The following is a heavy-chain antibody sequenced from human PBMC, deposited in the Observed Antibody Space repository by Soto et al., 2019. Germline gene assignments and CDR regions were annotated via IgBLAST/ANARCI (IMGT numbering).Heavy chain of an antibody. CDR3: ARAPGGPAIVGVALASGFDD. CDR2: IFYSGSF. CDR1: GGSISSGTSY. D-gene: IGHD3-3*01. J-gene: IGHJ4*02. Sequence: ASETLSLTCSVSGGSISSGTSYWSWIRQRPGEGLEWIGYIFYSGSFYYTPSLRGRVLILADTSKNQFTLTLSSVTAADTAVYFCARAPGGPAIVGVALASGFDDWGQGTLVTVSS. V-gene: IGHV4-31*03.